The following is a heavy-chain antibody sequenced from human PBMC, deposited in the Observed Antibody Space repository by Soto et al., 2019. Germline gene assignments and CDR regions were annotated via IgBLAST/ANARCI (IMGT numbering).Heavy chain of an antibody. CDR3: ARRALDYGDSQFDY. D-gene: IGHD4-17*01. CDR2: INSDGSST. J-gene: IGHJ4*02. CDR1: GFTFSSYW. V-gene: IGHV3-74*01. Sequence: PGGSLRLSCAASGFTFSSYWMSWVRQAPGKGLVWVSRINSDGSSTSYADSVKGRFTISRDNAKNTLYLQMNSLRAEDTAVYYCARRALDYGDSQFDYWGQGTLVTVSS.